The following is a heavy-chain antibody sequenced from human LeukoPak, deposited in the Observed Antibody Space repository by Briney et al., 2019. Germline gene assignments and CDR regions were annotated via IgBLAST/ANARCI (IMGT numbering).Heavy chain of an antibody. CDR2: IYPGGTT. Sequence: PSETLSLTCTVSGDSITYYHWTWIRQPPGKALEWIGDIYPGGTTRYNPSLRSRTTISVDTSKNQFSLMLGSVTAADTALYYRARHVAHTSKIDFWGLGTLVTVSS. J-gene: IGHJ4*02. CDR3: ARHVAHTSKIDF. D-gene: IGHD2-21*01. CDR1: GDSITYYH. V-gene: IGHV4-4*09.